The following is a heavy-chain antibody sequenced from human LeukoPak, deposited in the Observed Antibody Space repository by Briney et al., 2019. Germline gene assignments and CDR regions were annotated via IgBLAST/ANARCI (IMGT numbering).Heavy chain of an antibody. D-gene: IGHD3-10*01. J-gene: IGHJ4*02. CDR2: ISAYNGNT. V-gene: IGHV1-18*01. Sequence: ASVKVSCKASGYTFTSYGISWVRQAPGQGLAWMGWISAYNGNTNYAQKLQGRVTMTTDTSTSTAYMELRSLRSDDTAVYYCARGGDYYGSGSYLDYWGQGTLVTVSS. CDR1: GYTFTSYG. CDR3: ARGGDYYGSGSYLDY.